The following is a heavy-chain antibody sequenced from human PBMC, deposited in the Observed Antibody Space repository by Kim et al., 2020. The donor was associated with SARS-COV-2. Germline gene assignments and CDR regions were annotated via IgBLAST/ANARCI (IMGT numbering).Heavy chain of an antibody. Sequence: GGSLRLSCAASGFTFSSYGMHWVRQAQGKGLEWVAAIWDDGSKKYYADSVKGEFTISRDNSKNTLYLQMNSLRAEETAVYYCAKGGKPVVQAANDAFDIWGQGTMVTVSS. CDR1: GFTFSSYG. J-gene: IGHJ3*02. V-gene: IGHV3-33*06. CDR2: IWDDGSKK. CDR3: AKGGKPVVQAANDAFDI. D-gene: IGHD2-2*01.